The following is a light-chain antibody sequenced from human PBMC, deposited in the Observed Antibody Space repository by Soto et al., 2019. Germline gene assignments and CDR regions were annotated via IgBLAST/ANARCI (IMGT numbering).Light chain of an antibody. J-gene: IGKJ1*01. V-gene: IGKV1-5*02. CDR3: QQLNSYPWT. Sequence: DIQMTQSPSSLSASVGDRVTIICRASQSVSTRLAWYQQKPGKAPKVLIYDASSWAGGVPSRFTGSGSGTEFTLTISSLQPDDFATYYCQQLNSYPWTFGQGTKVDIK. CDR2: DAS. CDR1: QSVSTR.